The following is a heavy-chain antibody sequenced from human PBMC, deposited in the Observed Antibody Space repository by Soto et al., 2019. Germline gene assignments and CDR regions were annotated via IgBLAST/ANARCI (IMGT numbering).Heavy chain of an antibody. CDR2: IYHSGSS. J-gene: IGHJ5*02. CDR1: GGSIGIYY. V-gene: IGHV4-59*08. CDR3: ARQRSVVVTPWWFDP. Sequence: PSDTRSQTLTASGGSIGIYYVSRMRQPPGSGLERIGYIYHSGSSNYIPSLKSRVTILLDTSKIRLSLKLSSVTAADTAVYFCARQRSVVVTPWWFDPWGPGTLVTVS. D-gene: IGHD2-15*01.